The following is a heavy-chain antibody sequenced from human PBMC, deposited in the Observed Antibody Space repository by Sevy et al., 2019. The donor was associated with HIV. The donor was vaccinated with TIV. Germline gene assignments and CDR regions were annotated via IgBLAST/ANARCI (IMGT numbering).Heavy chain of an antibody. Sequence: SEILSLTCTVSGGSISSYYWSWIRQPPGKGLEWIGYIYYSGSTNYNPSLKSRVTISVDTSKNQFSLKLSSVTAADTAVYYCARAIFDAFDIWGQGTMVTVSS. CDR2: IYYSGST. V-gene: IGHV4-59*01. J-gene: IGHJ3*02. CDR1: GGSISSYY. CDR3: ARAIFDAFDI.